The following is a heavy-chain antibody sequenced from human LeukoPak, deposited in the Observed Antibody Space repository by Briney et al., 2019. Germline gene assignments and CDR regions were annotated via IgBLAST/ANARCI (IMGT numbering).Heavy chain of an antibody. Sequence: ASVKVSCKASGYTFTGYYMHWVRPAPGQGLEWMGWINPNSGGTNYAQKFQGRVTMTRDTSISTAYMELSRLRSDDTAVYYCARLSIVYDILTGYYFDYWGQGTLVTVSS. V-gene: IGHV1-2*02. CDR1: GYTFTGYY. CDR2: INPNSGGT. J-gene: IGHJ4*02. D-gene: IGHD3-9*01. CDR3: ARLSIVYDILTGYYFDY.